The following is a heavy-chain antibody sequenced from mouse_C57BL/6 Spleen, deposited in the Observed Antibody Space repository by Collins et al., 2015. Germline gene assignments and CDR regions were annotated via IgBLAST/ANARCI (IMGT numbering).Heavy chain of an antibody. CDR3: ARVPYYIYAMDY. CDR1: GYTFTSYW. J-gene: IGHJ4*01. CDR2: IHPNSGST. D-gene: IGHD1-1*01. Sequence: QVQLQQPGAELVKPGASVKLSCKASGYTFTSYWMHWVKQRPGQGLEWIGMIHPNSGSTNYNEKFKSKATLTVDKSSSTAYMQLSSLTSEDSAVYYCARVPYYIYAMDYWGQGTSVTVSS. V-gene: IGHV1-64*01.